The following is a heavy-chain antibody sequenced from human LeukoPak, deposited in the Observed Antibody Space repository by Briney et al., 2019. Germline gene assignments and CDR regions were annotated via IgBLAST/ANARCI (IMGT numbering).Heavy chain of an antibody. Sequence: SETLSLTCAVSGGSISSGGYSWSWIRQPPGKGLEWIGYIYHSGSTYYNPSLKSRVTISVDRSKNQFSLKLSSVTAADTAVYYGARAEGSYGFGGHVFDIWGQGKMVTVSS. D-gene: IGHD5-18*01. V-gene: IGHV4-30-2*01. CDR1: GGSISSGGYS. CDR3: ARAEGSYGFGGHVFDI. CDR2: IYHSGST. J-gene: IGHJ3*02.